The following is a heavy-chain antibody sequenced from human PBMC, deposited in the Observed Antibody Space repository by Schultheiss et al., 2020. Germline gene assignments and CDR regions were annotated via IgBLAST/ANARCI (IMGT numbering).Heavy chain of an antibody. V-gene: IGHV3-23*01. CDR3: ARGVGATRPNWYFDL. Sequence: GGSLRLSCGASGFTFRTYAMSWVRQAPGKGLEWVSSISGDGVTTNYADSVKGRFTISRDNSKNTLYVQMISLRAEDTAVYYCARGVGATRPNWYFDLWGRGTLVTVSS. CDR2: ISGDGVTT. D-gene: IGHD1-26*01. CDR1: GFTFRTYA. J-gene: IGHJ2*01.